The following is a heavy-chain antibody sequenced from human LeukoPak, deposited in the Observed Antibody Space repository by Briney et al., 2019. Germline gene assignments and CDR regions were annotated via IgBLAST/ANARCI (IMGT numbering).Heavy chain of an antibody. V-gene: IGHV3-66*01. CDR3: VRGFLGPDH. D-gene: IGHD2-21*01. J-gene: IGHJ4*02. Sequence: PGGSLRLSCAASGFTVSSNYMSWVRQAPGKGLEWVSVIYSGGSTYYADSVEGRFTISRDNARNTLYLQMNSLRVEDTAVYYCVRGFLGPDHWGQGTLVTVSS. CDR2: IYSGGST. CDR1: GFTVSSNY.